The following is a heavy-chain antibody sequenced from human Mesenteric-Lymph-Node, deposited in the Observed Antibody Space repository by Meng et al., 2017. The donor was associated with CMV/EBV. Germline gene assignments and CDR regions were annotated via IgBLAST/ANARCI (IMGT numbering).Heavy chain of an antibody. J-gene: IGHJ4*02. Sequence: SCETSGYGFSNYAMHWVRQAPGQGLEWMGWINTNTGVPTYAQAFTGRVVFSLDISVSTAYLQIDSLRTEDTAMYYCGREGLEHWVDYWGQGTLVTVSS. V-gene: IGHV7-4-1*01. CDR3: GREGLEHWVDY. CDR1: GYGFSNYA. CDR2: INTNTGVP. D-gene: IGHD1/OR15-1a*01.